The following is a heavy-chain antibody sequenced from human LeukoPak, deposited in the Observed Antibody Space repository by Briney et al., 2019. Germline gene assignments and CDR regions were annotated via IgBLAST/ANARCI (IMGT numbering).Heavy chain of an antibody. Sequence: PGGSLRLSCAASGFTFSSYSMNWVRQAPGKGLEWVSYISSSSSTIYYADSVKGRFTISRDNSKNTLYLQMNSLRAEDTAVYYCARDSRMVRGVKGPPFDYWGQGTLVTVSS. CDR1: GFTFSSYS. CDR3: ARDSRMVRGVKGPPFDY. CDR2: ISSSSSTI. V-gene: IGHV3-48*01. J-gene: IGHJ4*02. D-gene: IGHD3-10*01.